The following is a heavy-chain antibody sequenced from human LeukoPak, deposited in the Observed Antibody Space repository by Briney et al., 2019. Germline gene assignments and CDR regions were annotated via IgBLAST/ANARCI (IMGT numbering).Heavy chain of an antibody. D-gene: IGHD2-2*01. CDR2: ISGSGGST. V-gene: IGHV3-23*01. CDR1: GFTFSSYA. Sequence: PGGSLRLSCAASGFTFSSYAMSWVRPAPGKGLEWVSAISGSGGSTYYADSVKGRFTISRDNSKNTLYLQMNSLRAEDTAVYYCAKGPSYQLTSGILRDYYYYYMDVWGKGTTVTVSS. CDR3: AKGPSYQLTSGILRDYYYYYMDV. J-gene: IGHJ6*03.